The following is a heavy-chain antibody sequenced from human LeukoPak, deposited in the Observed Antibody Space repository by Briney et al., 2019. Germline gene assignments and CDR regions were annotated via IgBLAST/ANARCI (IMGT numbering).Heavy chain of an antibody. J-gene: IGHJ4*02. D-gene: IGHD3-22*01. CDR1: GGSFSGYY. Sequence: SETLSLTCAVYGGSFSGYYWSWIRQPPGKGLEWIGEINHSGSTNYNPSLKSRVTISVDTSKNQFSLKLSSVTAADTAVYYCARDYYDSSGYYYYGGDYWGQGTLVTVSS. CDR3: ARDYYDSSGYYYYGGDY. CDR2: INHSGST. V-gene: IGHV4-34*01.